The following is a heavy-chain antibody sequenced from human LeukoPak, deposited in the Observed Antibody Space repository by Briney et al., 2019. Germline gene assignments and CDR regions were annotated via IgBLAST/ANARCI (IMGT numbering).Heavy chain of an antibody. Sequence: GESLKISCKGSGYSFTSYWIGWVRQMPGKGLEWMEIIYPGASDTRYSPSFQGQVTISANKSISTAYLQWSSLQASDTAIYYCARLQLGRGFVDYWGQGTLVTVSS. J-gene: IGHJ4*02. CDR1: GYSFTSYW. CDR3: ARLQLGRGFVDY. CDR2: IYPGASDT. V-gene: IGHV5-51*01. D-gene: IGHD6-6*01.